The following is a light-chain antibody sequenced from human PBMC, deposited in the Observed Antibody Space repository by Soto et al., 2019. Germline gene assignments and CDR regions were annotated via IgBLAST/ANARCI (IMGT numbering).Light chain of an antibody. CDR3: CSYAGSSTYV. V-gene: IGLV2-23*01. Sequence: QSVLTQPASVSGSPGQSITISCTGTSSDVGTYNVVSWYQHHPGKAPKLMIYEGSKRPSGVSNRFSGSKSGNTASLTISGLQAEDEADYYCCSYAGSSTYVFGTGTKLTVL. CDR1: SSDVGTYNV. J-gene: IGLJ1*01. CDR2: EGS.